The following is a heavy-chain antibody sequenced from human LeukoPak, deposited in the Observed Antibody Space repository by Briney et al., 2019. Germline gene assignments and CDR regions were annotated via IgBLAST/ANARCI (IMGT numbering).Heavy chain of an antibody. Sequence: GESLKISCKGSGYSFADYWIGWVRQMPGEGLELMGVIYPGDSDTRYSPSFQGQVTISADTSITTAYLQWSSLKASDSAMYYCARGRSCTNGVCRNWFDPWGQGTLVTASS. CDR2: IYPGDSDT. D-gene: IGHD2-8*01. CDR1: GYSFADYW. CDR3: ARGRSCTNGVCRNWFDP. V-gene: IGHV5-51*01. J-gene: IGHJ5*02.